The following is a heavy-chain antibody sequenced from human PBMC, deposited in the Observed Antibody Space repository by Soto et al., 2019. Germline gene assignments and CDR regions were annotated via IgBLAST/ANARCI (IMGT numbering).Heavy chain of an antibody. Sequence: ASVKVSCKASGYTFTSYDINWVRQATGQGLEWMGWMNPNSGNTGYAQKFQGRVTMTRNTSISTAYMELSSLRSEDTAVYYCARSGRPPTFITMVRGVIMGSTRTYYYYYMDVWGKGTTVTVSS. CDR3: ARSGRPPTFITMVRGVIMGSTRTYYYYYMDV. CDR1: GYTFTSYD. D-gene: IGHD3-10*01. V-gene: IGHV1-8*01. CDR2: MNPNSGNT. J-gene: IGHJ6*03.